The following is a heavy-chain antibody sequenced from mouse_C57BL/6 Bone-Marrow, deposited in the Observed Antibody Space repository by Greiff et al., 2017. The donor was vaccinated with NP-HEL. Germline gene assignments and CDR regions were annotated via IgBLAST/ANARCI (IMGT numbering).Heavy chain of an antibody. Sequence: EVKLVESGGGLVQPGESLKLSCESNEYEFPSHDMSWVRKTPEKRLELVAAINSDGGSTYYPDTMERRFIISRDNTKKTLYLQMSRLRSEDTALYYCASTTVVATWFAYWGQGTLVTVSA. CDR3: ASTTVVATWFAY. D-gene: IGHD1-1*01. CDR2: INSDGGST. V-gene: IGHV5-2*01. CDR1: EYEFPSHD. J-gene: IGHJ3*01.